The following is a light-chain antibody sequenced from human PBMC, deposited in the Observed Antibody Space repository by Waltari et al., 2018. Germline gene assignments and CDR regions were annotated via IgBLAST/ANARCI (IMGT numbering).Light chain of an antibody. CDR3: MIWHINAVV. V-gene: IGLV5-45*03. Sequence: QAVLTQPSSLSASPGTSARLTCTLRSDINDDTSRIYWYTQKPGSPPQYLLRYRSDSDKHQDSRVPRRFSGSKDASANAGILLISGLQSEDEADYYCMIWHINAVVFGGGTTLTVL. CDR2: YRSDSDK. CDR1: SDINDDTSR. J-gene: IGLJ2*01.